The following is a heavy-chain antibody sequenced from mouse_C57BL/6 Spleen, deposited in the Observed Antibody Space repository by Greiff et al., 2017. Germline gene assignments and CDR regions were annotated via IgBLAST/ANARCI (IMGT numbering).Heavy chain of an antibody. Sequence: DVHLVESEGGLVQPGSSMKLSCTASGFTFSDYYMAWVRQVPEKGLEWVANINYDGSSTYYLDSLKSRFIISRDNAKNILYLQMSSLKSKDTATYYCARAADYYGSSFDVWGSGTTVTVSS. CDR3: ARAADYYGSSFDV. V-gene: IGHV5-16*01. J-gene: IGHJ1*01. CDR1: GFTFSDYY. D-gene: IGHD1-1*01. CDR2: INYDGSST.